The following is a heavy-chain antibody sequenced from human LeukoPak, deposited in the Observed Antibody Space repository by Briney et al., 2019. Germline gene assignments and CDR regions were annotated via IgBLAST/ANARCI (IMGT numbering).Heavy chain of an antibody. D-gene: IGHD3-10*01. J-gene: IGHJ4*02. CDR2: IWNDGSNT. V-gene: IGHV3-33*01. CDR1: GFTFNSHG. Sequence: PGGSLRLSRAVSGFTFNSHGMDWARQAPGKGLEWVAVIWNDGSNTYHADSVKGRLTISRDNSKNTLFLQMNSLRAEDTAVYYCARDRGRTSFGPIVYRGQGTQVTVSS. CDR3: ARDRGRTSFGPIVY.